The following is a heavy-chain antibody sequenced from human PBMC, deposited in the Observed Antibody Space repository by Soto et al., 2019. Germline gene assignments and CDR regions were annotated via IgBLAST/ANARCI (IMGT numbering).Heavy chain of an antibody. J-gene: IGHJ6*02. V-gene: IGHV1-69*01. D-gene: IGHD2-15*01. Sequence: QVQLVQSGAEVKKPGSSVKVSCKASGGTFSSYAISWVRQAPGQGLEWMGGIIPIFGTANYAQKFQGRVTITADESTSTAYMELSSLRSEDTAVYFCASGVVEVVAATRNYYYGMEVCGQGTTVTVSS. CDR2: IIPIFGTA. CDR3: ASGVVEVVAATRNYYYGMEV. CDR1: GGTFSSYA.